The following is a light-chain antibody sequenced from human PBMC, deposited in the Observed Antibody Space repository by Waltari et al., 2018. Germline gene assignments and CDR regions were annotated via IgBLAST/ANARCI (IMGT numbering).Light chain of an antibody. CDR2: LNN. CDR1: SSNIGTYN. V-gene: IGLV1-44*01. J-gene: IGLJ2*01. Sequence: QSVLTQPPSASGTPGQRVTISCSGSSSNIGTYNVNWYQHLPGAAPKLLICLNNKRPSGVPDRFSASKSGTSASLAIRGLQSEDEADYYCAAWDGSLNGVVFGGGTKLTVL. CDR3: AAWDGSLNGVV.